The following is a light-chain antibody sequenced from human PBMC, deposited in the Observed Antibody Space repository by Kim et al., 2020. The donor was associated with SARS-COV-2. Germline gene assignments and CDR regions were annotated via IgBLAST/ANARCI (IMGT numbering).Light chain of an antibody. CDR2: GVS. Sequence: LSPGERATLSCRASQSLAVNYLAWYQQKPGQAPRLLMYGVSSRATGIPDRFSGSESGSDFTLTISRLEPEDFAVYYCQQYYISYSFGQGTKLEI. CDR1: QSLAVNY. V-gene: IGKV3-20*01. CDR3: QQYYISYS. J-gene: IGKJ2*03.